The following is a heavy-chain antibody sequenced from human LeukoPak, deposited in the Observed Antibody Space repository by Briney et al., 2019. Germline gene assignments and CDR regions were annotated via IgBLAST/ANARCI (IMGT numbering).Heavy chain of an antibody. J-gene: IGHJ6*03. CDR1: GGSISGYY. D-gene: IGHD1-1*01. V-gene: IGHV4-59*01. Sequence: SETLSLTCTVSGGSISGYYWSWIRQPPGKGLEWIGYIYYSGSTNYNPSLKSRVTISVDTSKNQFSLKLSSVTAADTAVYYCARYGHYYYMDVWGKGTTVTVSS. CDR2: IYYSGST. CDR3: ARYGHYYYMDV.